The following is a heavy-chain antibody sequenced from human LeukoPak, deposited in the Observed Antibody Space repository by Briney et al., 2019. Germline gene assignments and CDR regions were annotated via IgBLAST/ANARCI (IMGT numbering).Heavy chain of an antibody. CDR1: GGSISSYY. V-gene: IGHV4-59*01. Sequence: LETLSLTCTVTGGSISSYYWSWIRQPPGKGLEWIGYINYSGSTNHNPSLKSRVTISVDTSKNQFSLKLNSVTAADTAMYYCARVPVIAAAALHFDYWGQGTLVTVSS. J-gene: IGHJ4*02. CDR3: ARVPVIAAAALHFDY. CDR2: INYSGST. D-gene: IGHD6-13*01.